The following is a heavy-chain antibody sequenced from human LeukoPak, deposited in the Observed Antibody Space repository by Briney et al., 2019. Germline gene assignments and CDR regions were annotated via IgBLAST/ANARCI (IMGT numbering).Heavy chain of an antibody. CDR1: GYTFTSYY. J-gene: IGHJ6*03. Sequence: GASVKVSCKASGYTFTSYYMHWVRQAPGQGLEWMGRIIPIFGTANYAQKFQGRVTITTDESTSTAYMELGSLRSEDTAVYYCPRVVTTVTPSYYYYMDVWGKGTTVTVSS. V-gene: IGHV1-69*05. CDR2: IIPIFGTA. CDR3: PRVVTTVTPSYYYYMDV. D-gene: IGHD4-17*01.